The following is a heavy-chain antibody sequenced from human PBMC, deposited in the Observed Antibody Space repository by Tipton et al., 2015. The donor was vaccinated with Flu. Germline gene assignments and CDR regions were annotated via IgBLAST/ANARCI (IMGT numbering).Heavy chain of an antibody. CDR2: INPNGNA. Sequence: LRLSCAVSGDSISSRYYWAWIRQPPGRGLEWIGNINPNGNAYHNPSLKSRVTISVDRSKNRFSLKVSSVTAADTAVYYRARRDFSNYVSEPKNWFDPWGQGILVTVSS. CDR1: GDSISSRYY. V-gene: IGHV4-38-2*01. J-gene: IGHJ5*02. D-gene: IGHD4-11*01. CDR3: ARRDFSNYVSEPKNWFDP.